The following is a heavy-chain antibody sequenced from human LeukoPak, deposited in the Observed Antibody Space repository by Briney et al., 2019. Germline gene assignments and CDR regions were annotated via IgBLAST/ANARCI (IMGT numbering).Heavy chain of an antibody. V-gene: IGHV5-51*01. CDR3: ARQNYDSMTGPNWFDP. D-gene: IGHD3-9*01. CDR2: ILPGDSDT. CDR1: GYSFNSHW. Sequence: GESLKISCKGSGYSFNSHWIGWVRQMPGKGLEWMGIILPGDSDTRYSPSFQGQVTISVDKSISTAYLQWSSLRASDTAIYYCARQNYDSMTGPNWFDPWGQGTLVTVSS. J-gene: IGHJ5*02.